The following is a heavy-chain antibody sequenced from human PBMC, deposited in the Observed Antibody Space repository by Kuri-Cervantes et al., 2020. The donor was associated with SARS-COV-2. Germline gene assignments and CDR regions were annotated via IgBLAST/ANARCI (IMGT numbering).Heavy chain of an antibody. Sequence: GESLKISCAASGFTFSNAWMSWVRQAPGKGLEWVGFIRSKAYGGTTEYAASVKGRFTISRDDSKSIAYLQMNSLKTEDTAVYYCTSIVVVPAANYWGQGTLVTVSS. CDR3: TSIVVVPAANY. J-gene: IGHJ4*02. V-gene: IGHV3-49*04. CDR1: GFTFSNAW. CDR2: IRSKAYGGTT. D-gene: IGHD2-2*01.